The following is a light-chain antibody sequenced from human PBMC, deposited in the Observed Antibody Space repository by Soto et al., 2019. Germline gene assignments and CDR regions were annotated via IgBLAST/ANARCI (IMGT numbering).Light chain of an antibody. CDR3: AAWDYSRNGHV. CDR1: SSNIGTNI. J-gene: IGLJ1*01. CDR2: SNS. V-gene: IGLV1-44*01. Sequence: QSALTQPPSASGTPGQRVTISCSGSSSNIGTNIVNWYQQFPGTAPKFLIYSNSQRPSGVPDRFSASKSGTSASLAISGLQSEDDSEYYCAAWDYSRNGHVFVTGTKVTVL.